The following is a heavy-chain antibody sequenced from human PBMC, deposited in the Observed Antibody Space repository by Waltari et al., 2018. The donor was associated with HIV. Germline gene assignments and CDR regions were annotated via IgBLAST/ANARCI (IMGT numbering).Heavy chain of an antibody. J-gene: IGHJ5*02. V-gene: IGHV4-34*01. CDR2: SNHSGST. D-gene: IGHD6-13*01. CDR1: GWSFSGYY. CDR3: ARDPHSSSWYSWFDP. Sequence: QVQLQQWGAGLLKPSEPLSLTCAVYGWSFSGYYWSWVRQPPGKGLEWIGESNHSGSTNYNPALKSRVTISVDTSKNQFSLKLSSVTAADTAVYYCARDPHSSSWYSWFDPWGQGTLVTVSS.